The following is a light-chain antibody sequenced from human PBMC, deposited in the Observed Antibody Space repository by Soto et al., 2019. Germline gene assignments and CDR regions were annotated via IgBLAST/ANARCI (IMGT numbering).Light chain of an antibody. J-gene: IGLJ1*01. Sequence: QSALTQPRSVSGSPGQSVTISCTGTSSDVGGYNYVSWYQQHPGKAPKLMIYDVTKRPSGVTDRFSGSKSGNTASLTISGLRTEDADDYYCYSYACSFYVFGTGTKVTVL. CDR3: YSYACSFYV. V-gene: IGLV2-11*01. CDR2: DVT. CDR1: SSDVGGYNY.